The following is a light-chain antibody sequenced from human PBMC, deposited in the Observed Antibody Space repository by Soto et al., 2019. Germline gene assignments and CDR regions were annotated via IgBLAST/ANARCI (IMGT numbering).Light chain of an antibody. Sequence: DIQITQSPSSLSASVGDRVTITCQASQNINNYLNWYQQKPGRAPKLLIYDASNLEAGVPPRFRGSGSGTDFTFTISRLQPEDIATYYCQQYENLPTCGQGTRLE. J-gene: IGKJ5*01. CDR2: DAS. CDR1: QNINNY. V-gene: IGKV1-33*01. CDR3: QQYENLPT.